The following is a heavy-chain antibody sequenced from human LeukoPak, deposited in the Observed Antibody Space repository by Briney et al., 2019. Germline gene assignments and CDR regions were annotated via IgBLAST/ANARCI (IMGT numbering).Heavy chain of an antibody. D-gene: IGHD2-15*01. CDR2: IYPGDFDT. CDR1: GYSFTSYW. V-gene: IGHV5-51*04. CDR3: ARLGVGVTFDY. J-gene: IGHJ4*02. Sequence: KPGESLKISCKGSGYSFTSYWIGWVRQMPGKGLEGMGNIYPGDFDTRYSPSFHAEVTISADKPITPAYLQWSSLKASDTAMYYCARLGVGVTFDYWGQGTLVTASS.